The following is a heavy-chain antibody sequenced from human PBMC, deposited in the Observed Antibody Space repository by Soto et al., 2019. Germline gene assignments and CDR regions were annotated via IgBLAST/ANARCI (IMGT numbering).Heavy chain of an antibody. V-gene: IGHV4-59*08. CDR2: IYYSGST. CDR3: ARGYGSCFDY. Sequence: SETRSLTCTVSGGSISSYYWSWIRQRPGKGLEWIGYIYYSGSTNYNPSLKSRVTISVDTSKNQFSLKLSSVTAADTAVYYCARGYGSCFDYWGQGTLVTVSS. CDR1: GGSISSYY. J-gene: IGHJ4*02. D-gene: IGHD5-18*01.